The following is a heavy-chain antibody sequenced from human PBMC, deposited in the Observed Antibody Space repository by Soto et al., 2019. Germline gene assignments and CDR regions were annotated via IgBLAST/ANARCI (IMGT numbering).Heavy chain of an antibody. J-gene: IGHJ6*02. CDR2: ICPGDSDT. D-gene: IGHD6-6*01. V-gene: IGHV5-51*01. CDR3: ARTRSFTLGFYYDGMDV. Sequence: PGESLKISCQGSGYSFASYWISWVRQMPGKDLEWMGIICPGDSDTRYSPSFQGQVTISADKSLRTAYLQWTSLKASDTALYYCARTRSFTLGFYYDGMDVWGQGTTVTVSS. CDR1: GYSFASYW.